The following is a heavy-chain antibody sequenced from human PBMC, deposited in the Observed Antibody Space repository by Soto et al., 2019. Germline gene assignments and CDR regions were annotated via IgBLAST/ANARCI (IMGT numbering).Heavy chain of an antibody. CDR2: IDPSGCST. V-gene: IGHV1-46*01. D-gene: IGHD1-26*01. J-gene: IGHJ3*02. CDR3: AEDSGHYYRRDDFDI. Sequence: ASGKVSCKASGYTFTASYMHWVRHAPGQGLEWMGIIDPSGCSTSNSQKFQGRVTMTRDTSTITIYMELNSLRSEATAVSYCAEDSGHYYRRDDFDIRGKRKMGT. CDR1: GYTFTASY.